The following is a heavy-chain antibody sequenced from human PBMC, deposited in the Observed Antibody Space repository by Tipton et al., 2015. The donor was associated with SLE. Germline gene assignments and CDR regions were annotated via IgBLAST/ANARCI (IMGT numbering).Heavy chain of an antibody. J-gene: IGHJ6*03. CDR3: ARAPGLDRDYYYYYYYMDV. Sequence: TLSLTCTVSGGSISSYYWSWIRQPPGKGLEWIGEINHSGGTNYNPSLKSRVTISVDTSKNQFSLKLRSVTAADTTVYYCARAPGLDRDYYYYYYYMDVWGKGTAVTVSS. V-gene: IGHV4-34*01. CDR2: INHSGGT. CDR1: GGSISSYY. D-gene: IGHD3-16*01.